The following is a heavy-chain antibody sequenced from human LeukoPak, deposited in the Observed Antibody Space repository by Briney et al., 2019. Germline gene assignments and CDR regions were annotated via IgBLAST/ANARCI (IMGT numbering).Heavy chain of an antibody. CDR3: ARDEYYYDSSGYYSPYYFDY. D-gene: IGHD3-22*01. V-gene: IGHV1-18*01. CDR2: VSPYNDNT. J-gene: IGHJ4*02. Sequence: ASVKVSCKASGYTSARHGITWVRQAPGQGLEWMGWVSPYNDNTNYAQKLQGRVTMTTDTSTSTAYMELRSLRSDDTAVYYCARDEYYYDSSGYYSPYYFDYWGQGTLVTVSS. CDR1: GYTSARHG.